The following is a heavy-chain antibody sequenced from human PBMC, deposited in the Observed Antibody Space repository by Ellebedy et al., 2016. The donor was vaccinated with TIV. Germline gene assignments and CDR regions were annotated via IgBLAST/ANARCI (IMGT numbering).Heavy chain of an antibody. D-gene: IGHD3-10*01. CDR2: ISAYNGNT. CDR3: ARVDEGMVRGLHYFDY. Sequence: ASVKVSCXASGYTFTSYGISWVRQAPGQGLEWMGWISAYNGNTNYAQKIQGRLTMTTDTSTSTAYMELRSLRSDDTAVYYCARVDEGMVRGLHYFDYWGQGTLVTVSS. V-gene: IGHV1-18*01. J-gene: IGHJ4*02. CDR1: GYTFTSYG.